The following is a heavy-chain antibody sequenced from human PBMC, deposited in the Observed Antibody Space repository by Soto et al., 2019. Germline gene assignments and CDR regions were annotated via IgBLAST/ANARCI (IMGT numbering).Heavy chain of an antibody. V-gene: IGHV4-59*11. D-gene: IGHD5-12*01. CDR1: GGSISSHY. CDR2: IYYSGST. CDR3: ARGYSGYDYVGWFAP. Sequence: PSETLSLTCTVSGGSISSHYWSWIRQPPGQGLEWIGYIYYSGSTYYNPSLKSRVTISVDTSKNQFSLKLSSVTAADTAVYYCARGYSGYDYVGWFAPWGQGTLVTVSS. J-gene: IGHJ5*02.